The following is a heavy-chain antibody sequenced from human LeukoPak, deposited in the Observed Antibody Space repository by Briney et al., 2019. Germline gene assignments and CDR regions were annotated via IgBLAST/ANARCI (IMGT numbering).Heavy chain of an antibody. CDR3: ARGWLLSYYFDY. V-gene: IGHV4-30-2*01. D-gene: IGHD5-12*01. CDR1: GGSISSGGYS. CDR2: IYHSGST. J-gene: IGHJ4*02. Sequence: NASETLSLTCAVSGGSISSGGYSWSWIRQPPGKGLEWIGYIYHSGSTYYNPSLKSRVTISVDRSKNQSSLKLSSVTAADTAVYYCARGWLLSYYFDYWGQGTLVTVSS.